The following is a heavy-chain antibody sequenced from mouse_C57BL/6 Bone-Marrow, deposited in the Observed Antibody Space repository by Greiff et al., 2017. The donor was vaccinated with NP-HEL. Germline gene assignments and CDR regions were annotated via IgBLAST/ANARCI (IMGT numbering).Heavy chain of an antibody. Sequence: VQLQQSGAELVRPGASVKLSCTASGFNIKDDYMHWVKQRPEQGLEWIGWIDPENGDTDYASKFQGKATITADTSSNTAYLQLSSLTSEDTAVYYCTTYGSSSFAYWGQGTLVTVSA. J-gene: IGHJ3*01. CDR2: IDPENGDT. CDR3: TTYGSSSFAY. D-gene: IGHD1-1*01. CDR1: GFNIKDDY. V-gene: IGHV14-4*01.